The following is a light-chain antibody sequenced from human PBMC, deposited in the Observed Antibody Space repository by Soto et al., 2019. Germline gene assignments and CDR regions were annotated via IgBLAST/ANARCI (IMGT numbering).Light chain of an antibody. CDR3: KQYGDSPVT. CDR2: DAY. J-gene: IGKJ1*01. CDR1: QSVSSY. V-gene: IGKV3-20*01. Sequence: EIVMTQSPGTLSLSPGERATLSCRASQSVSSYLAWYQQKPGQAPRLLISDAYDRATGIQDRFSGSGSGTDFTLTIRRLVPEDFAVYYCKQYGDSPVTFGQGTKVDIK.